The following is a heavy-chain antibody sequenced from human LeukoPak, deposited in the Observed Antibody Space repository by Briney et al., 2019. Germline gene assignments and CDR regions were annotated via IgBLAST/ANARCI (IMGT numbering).Heavy chain of an antibody. CDR1: GGSISSTNW. V-gene: IGHV4-4*02. J-gene: IGHJ4*02. D-gene: IGHD4-17*01. CDR2: IYHSGST. CDR3: ARDDYGDFNVDY. Sequence: PSETLSLTCAVSGGSISSTNWWSWVRQPPGKGLEWIGEIYHSGSTSYNPSLKSRVTISVDKSKNQFSLKLSSVTAADTAVYYCARDDYGDFNVDYWGQGTLVTVSS.